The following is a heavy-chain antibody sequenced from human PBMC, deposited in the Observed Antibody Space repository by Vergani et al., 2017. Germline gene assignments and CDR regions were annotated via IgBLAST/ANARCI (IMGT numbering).Heavy chain of an antibody. CDR2: IYYGGSS. Sequence: QMQLQESGPGLVKPSETLSLTCIVSGGAISSFYWSWIRQPPGKGLEWIGYIYYGGSSNYNPSLRSRVTISLDTSKNQFSLKLSSVTTADTAVYYCTRYYEGGFDPWGQGTLVTVSS. D-gene: IGHD3-3*01. CDR1: GGAISSFY. V-gene: IGHV4-59*01. J-gene: IGHJ5*02. CDR3: TRYYEGGFDP.